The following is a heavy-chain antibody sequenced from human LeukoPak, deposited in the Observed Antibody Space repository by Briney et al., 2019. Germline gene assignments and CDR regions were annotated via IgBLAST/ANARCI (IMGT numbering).Heavy chain of an antibody. V-gene: IGHV4-39*01. J-gene: IGHJ4*02. CDR3: ARTPRDGYNSPYFDY. D-gene: IGHD5-24*01. CDR2: IYYSGST. CDR1: GGSISSSSYY. Sequence: SETLSLTCTVPGGSISSSSYYWGWIRQPPGKGLEWIGSIYYSGSTYYNPSLKSRVTISVDTSKNQFSLKLSSMTAADTAVYYCARTPRDGYNSPYFDYWGQGTPVTVSS.